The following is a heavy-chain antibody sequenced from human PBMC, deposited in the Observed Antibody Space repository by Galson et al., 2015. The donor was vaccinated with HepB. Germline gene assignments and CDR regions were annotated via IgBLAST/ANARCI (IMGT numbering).Heavy chain of an antibody. CDR2: IIPIFGTA. V-gene: IGHV1-69*13. CDR1: GGTFSSYA. Sequence: SVKVSCKASGGTFSSYAISWVRQAPGQGLEWMGGIIPIFGTANYAQKFQGRVTITADESTSTAYMELSSLRSEDTAVYYCARDGFSGSYEYFQHWGQGTLVTVSS. CDR3: ARDGFSGSYEYFQH. D-gene: IGHD1-26*01. J-gene: IGHJ1*01.